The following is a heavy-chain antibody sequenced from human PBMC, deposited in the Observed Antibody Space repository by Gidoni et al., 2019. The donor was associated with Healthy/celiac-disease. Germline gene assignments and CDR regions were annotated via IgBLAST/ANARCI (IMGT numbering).Heavy chain of an antibody. CDR2: IYYSGST. Sequence: QVQLQESGPGLVKPSETLSLTCTVSGGSISSYYWSWIRQPPGTGLEWIGYIYYSGSTNYNPSLKSRVTISVDTSKNQFSLKLSSVTAADTAVYYCARSSSLFWSGYYIYYYDSSGYYQGDAFDIWGQGTMVTVSS. D-gene: IGHD3-22*01. V-gene: IGHV4-59*01. J-gene: IGHJ3*02. CDR3: ARSSSLFWSGYYIYYYDSSGYYQGDAFDI. CDR1: GGSISSYY.